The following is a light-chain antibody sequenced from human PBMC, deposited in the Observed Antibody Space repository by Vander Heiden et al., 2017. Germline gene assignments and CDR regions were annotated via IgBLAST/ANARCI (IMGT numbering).Light chain of an antibody. CDR1: QRVSSNY. CDR3: QQYGSSPPWT. V-gene: IGKV3-20*01. CDR2: GAS. J-gene: IGKJ1*01. Sequence: EIVLTQSPGSLSLSPGERATLSCRASQRVSSNYLAWYQQKPGQAPRLLISGASSRATGIPDRISSSGCGTDFTLTISRLEPEDVAVYYCQQYGSSPPWTFGQGTKVEIK.